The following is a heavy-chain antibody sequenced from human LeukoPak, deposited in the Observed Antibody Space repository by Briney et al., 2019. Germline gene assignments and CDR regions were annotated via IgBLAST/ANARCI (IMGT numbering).Heavy chain of an antibody. Sequence: GGSLRLSCAASGFTFSSYWMHWVRQAPGKGLVWVSRINSDGSSTSYADSVKGRFTISRDNAKNTLYLQMDSLRAEDTAVYYCARSRSLSIAARPSFDYWGQGTLVTVSS. J-gene: IGHJ4*02. CDR1: GFTFSSYW. CDR3: ARSRSLSIAARPSFDY. V-gene: IGHV3-74*01. D-gene: IGHD6-6*01. CDR2: INSDGSST.